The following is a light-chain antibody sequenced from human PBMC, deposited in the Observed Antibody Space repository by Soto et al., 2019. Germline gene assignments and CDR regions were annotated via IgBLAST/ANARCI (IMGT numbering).Light chain of an antibody. CDR2: EVS. Sequence: QSALTQPASLSGSPGQSITISCTGTSSDIGAYDYVSWFQQHPGKAPKLMIYEVSKRPSGVPDRFSGSKSGNTASLTVSGLQAEDEADYYCSSYGGNNNLVFGGGTKLTVL. CDR3: SSYGGNNNLV. V-gene: IGLV2-8*01. CDR1: SSDIGAYDY. J-gene: IGLJ2*01.